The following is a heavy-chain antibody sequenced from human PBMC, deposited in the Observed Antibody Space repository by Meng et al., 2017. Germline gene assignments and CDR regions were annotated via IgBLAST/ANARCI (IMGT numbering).Heavy chain of an antibody. V-gene: IGHV3-66*01. Sequence: VRWGACGRVCVQPGCPPGRSCAPLGFTVSSNYMSGVRQAPGKGLEWVSVIDSGGSTYYADSVKGRFTISRDNSKNTLYLQMNSLRAEDTAVYYCASELPGGPNYWYFDLWGRGTLVTV. CDR2: IDSGGST. J-gene: IGHJ2*01. CDR3: ASELPGGPNYWYFDL. CDR1: GFTVSSNY. D-gene: IGHD4-23*01.